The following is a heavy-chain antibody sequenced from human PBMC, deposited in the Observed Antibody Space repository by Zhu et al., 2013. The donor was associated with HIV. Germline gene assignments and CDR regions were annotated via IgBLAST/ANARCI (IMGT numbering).Heavy chain of an antibody. D-gene: IGHD2-15*01. CDR3: ARELRYCSGGSCKSGYFDL. CDR1: GFTFNSSA. Sequence: QLVQSGPEVKKTGTSVKVSCKASGFTFNSSAIQWVRQTRGQRLEWIGWIVVGSGNTNYAQKFQARVTITADESTSTAYMELSSLRSEDTAVYYCARELRYCSGGSCKSGYFDLWGRGTLVTVSS. CDR2: IVVGSGNT. V-gene: IGHV1-58*02. J-gene: IGHJ2*01.